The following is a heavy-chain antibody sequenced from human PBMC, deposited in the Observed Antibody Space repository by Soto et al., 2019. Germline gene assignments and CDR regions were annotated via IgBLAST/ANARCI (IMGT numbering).Heavy chain of an antibody. Sequence: VQLLESGGGMVQPGGSLRLSCGASGFAFGTYAMNWVRQAPGKGLEWVSGISSRGGSTFYADSVQGRFIISRDNSRNTLYLQMNTLRAEDTAIYNCATQDFRGATGTTWGQGTLVTVSS. CDR1: GFAFGTYA. CDR3: ATQDFRGATGTT. D-gene: IGHD1-1*01. J-gene: IGHJ4*02. V-gene: IGHV3-23*01. CDR2: ISSRGGST.